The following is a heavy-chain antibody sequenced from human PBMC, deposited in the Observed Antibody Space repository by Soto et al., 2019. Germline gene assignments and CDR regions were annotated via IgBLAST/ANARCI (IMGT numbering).Heavy chain of an antibody. D-gene: IGHD3-10*01. CDR3: AKLGMVRGRDY. V-gene: IGHV3-23*04. CDR2: ISGSGGST. CDR1: GFTVSTNY. Sequence: EVQLVESGGGLIQPGGSLRLSCAASGFTVSTNYMSWVRQAPGKGLEWVSVISGSGGSTYYADSVKGRFTISRDNSKNTLYLQMNSLRAEDTAVYYCAKLGMVRGRDYWGQGTLVTVSS. J-gene: IGHJ4*02.